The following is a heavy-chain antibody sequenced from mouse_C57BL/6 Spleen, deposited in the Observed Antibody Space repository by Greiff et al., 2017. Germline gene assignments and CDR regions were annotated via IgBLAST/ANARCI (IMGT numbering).Heavy chain of an antibody. D-gene: IGHD2-3*01. V-gene: IGHV14-4*01. CDR3: TGYDGYYVDY. CDR2: IDPEDGDT. J-gene: IGHJ2*01. Sequence: EVQLQQSGAELVRPGASVKFSCTASGFNIKDDYMHWVKQRPEQGLEWIGWIDPEDGDTEYASKFQGKATITADTSSNTAYLQLSSLTSEDTAVYYCTGYDGYYVDYWGQGTTLTVSS. CDR1: GFNIKDDY.